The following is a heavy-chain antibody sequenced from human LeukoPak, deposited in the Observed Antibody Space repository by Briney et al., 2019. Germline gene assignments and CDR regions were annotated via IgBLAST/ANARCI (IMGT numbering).Heavy chain of an antibody. D-gene: IGHD6-25*01. CDR3: ARPAGMLQAATPFDY. V-gene: IGHV5-51*01. CDR2: IYPGDSDT. CDR1: GYSFTSYW. J-gene: IGHJ4*02. Sequence: GESLKISCKGSGYSFTSYWIGWVRQVPGKGLEWMGIIYPGDSDTRYSPSFQGQFNISADKPISTAYLQWSRLKASDTAMYYCARPAGMLQAATPFDYWGQGTLVTVSS.